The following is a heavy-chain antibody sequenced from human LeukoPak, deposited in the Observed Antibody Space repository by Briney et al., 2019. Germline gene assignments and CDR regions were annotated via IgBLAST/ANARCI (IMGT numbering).Heavy chain of an antibody. D-gene: IGHD2-2*01. J-gene: IGHJ5*02. Sequence: ASVKVSCKASGYTFTSYYMHWVRQAPGQGLEWMGIINPSGGSTSYAQKFQGRVTMTRDTSTSTVYMELSSLRSEDTAVYYCARPYCSSTSCYPGHWFDPWGQGTLDTVSS. CDR3: ARPYCSSTSCYPGHWFDP. CDR2: INPSGGST. CDR1: GYTFTSYY. V-gene: IGHV1-46*01.